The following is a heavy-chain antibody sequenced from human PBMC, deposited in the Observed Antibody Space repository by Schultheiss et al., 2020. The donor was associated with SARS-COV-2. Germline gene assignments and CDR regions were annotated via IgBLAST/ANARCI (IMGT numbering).Heavy chain of an antibody. J-gene: IGHJ3*02. CDR2: INHSGST. Sequence: SETLSLTCTVSGGSISSHYWSWIRQPPGKGLEWIGEINHSGSTNYNPSLKSRVTISVDTSKNQFSLKLSSVTAADTAVYYCARRRLAAATRLTVAFDIWGQGTMVTVSS. CDR3: ARRRLAAATRLTVAFDI. D-gene: IGHD6-13*01. CDR1: GGSISSHY. V-gene: IGHV4-34*01.